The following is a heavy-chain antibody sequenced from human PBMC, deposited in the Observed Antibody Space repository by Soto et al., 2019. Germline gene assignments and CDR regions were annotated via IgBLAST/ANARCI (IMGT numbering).Heavy chain of an antibody. CDR2: IYYNDDR. V-gene: IGHV2-5*01. CDR1: GFSFTTAGVA. Sequence: SGPTLVHPTQTLTLTCTFSGFSFTTAGVAVGWIRQTPGGALEWLTLIYYNDDRRFSPSLKTRLTITGDTSKNQVVLSLTNVDPGDTATYFCAHSDGGYEIIYFDFWGQGIPVTVSS. CDR3: AHSDGGYEIIYFDF. D-gene: IGHD5-12*01. J-gene: IGHJ4*02.